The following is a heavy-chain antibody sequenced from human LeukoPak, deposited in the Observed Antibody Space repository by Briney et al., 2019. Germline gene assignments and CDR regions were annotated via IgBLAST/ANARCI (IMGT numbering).Heavy chain of an antibody. Sequence: GGSLRLSCAASGFTFSSYWMSWVRQAPGKGLEWVANIKQDGSEKYYVDSVKGRFTISRDNAKNSLYLQMNSLRAEDTAVYYCARVGYSGYVNFDYWGQGTLVTVSS. CDR2: IKQDGSEK. D-gene: IGHD5-12*01. J-gene: IGHJ4*02. V-gene: IGHV3-7*01. CDR1: GFTFSSYW. CDR3: ARVGYSGYVNFDY.